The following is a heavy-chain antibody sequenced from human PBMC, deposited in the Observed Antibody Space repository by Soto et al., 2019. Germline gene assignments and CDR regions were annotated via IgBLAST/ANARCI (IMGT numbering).Heavy chain of an antibody. Sequence: GASVKVSCKASGGTFSSYAISWVRQAPGQGLEWMGGIIPIFGTANYAQKFQGRVTITADESTSTAYMELSSLRSEDTAVYYCARVRSPFFMAAAGTTYYYYGMDVWGQGTTATVSS. CDR3: ARVRSPFFMAAAGTTYYYYGMDV. J-gene: IGHJ6*02. CDR1: GGTFSSYA. V-gene: IGHV1-69*13. D-gene: IGHD6-13*01. CDR2: IIPIFGTA.